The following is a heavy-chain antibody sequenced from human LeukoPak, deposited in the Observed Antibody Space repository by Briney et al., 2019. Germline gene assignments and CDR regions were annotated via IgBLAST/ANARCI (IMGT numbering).Heavy chain of an antibody. Sequence: ASVKVSCKASGYTFTGYAIHWVRQAPGQRLEWMGWINAGNGNTKYSQKFQGRVAIARDTSASTIYMELTSLRIEDTAVYFCTIGLAGDWDAFDIWGLGTMVTVSS. D-gene: IGHD6-19*01. V-gene: IGHV1-3*01. CDR3: TIGLAGDWDAFDI. CDR2: INAGNGNT. J-gene: IGHJ3*02. CDR1: GYTFTGYA.